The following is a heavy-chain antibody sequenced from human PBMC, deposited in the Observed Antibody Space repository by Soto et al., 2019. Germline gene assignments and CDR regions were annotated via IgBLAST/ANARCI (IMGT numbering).Heavy chain of an antibody. J-gene: IGHJ3*02. V-gene: IGHV4-59*08. CDR2: IYYSGST. CDR1: GGSISSYY. D-gene: IGHD2-2*01. Sequence: QVQLQESGPGLVKPSETLSLTCTVSGGSISSYYWSWIRQPPGKGLEWIGYIYYSGSTNYNPSLNSRVTISVDTSKTQFSLKLSSVTAADTAVYYCARHVPTPAADDAFDIWGQGTMVTVSS. CDR3: ARHVPTPAADDAFDI.